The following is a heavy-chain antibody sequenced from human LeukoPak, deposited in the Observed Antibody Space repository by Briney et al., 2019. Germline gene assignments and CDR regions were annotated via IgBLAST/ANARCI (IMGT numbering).Heavy chain of an antibody. CDR1: GGSFSGYY. CDR2: INHSGST. D-gene: IGHD6-19*01. V-gene: IGHV4-34*01. Sequence: SETLSLTCAVYGGSFSGYYWSWIRQPPGKGLEWIGEINHSGSTNYNPSLKSRVTISVDTSKNQFSLKLSSVTAADTAVYYCARARQWLVGGKYYFDYWGQGTLVTVSS. J-gene: IGHJ4*02. CDR3: ARARQWLVGGKYYFDY.